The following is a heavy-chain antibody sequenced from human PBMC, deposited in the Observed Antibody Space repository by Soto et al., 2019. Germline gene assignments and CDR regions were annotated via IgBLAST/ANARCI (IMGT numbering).Heavy chain of an antibody. CDR2: IRSKANSYAT. CDR3: TRFTYYYDSSGYYLYYFDY. V-gene: IGHV3-73*02. CDR1: GFTFSGSA. D-gene: IGHD3-22*01. Sequence: EVQLVESGGGLVQPGGSLKLSCAASGFTFSGSAMHWVRQASGKGLEWVGRIRSKANSYATAYAASVKGRFTISRDDSKNTAYLQMNSLKTEDTAVYYCTRFTYYYDSSGYYLYYFDYWGQGTLVTVSS. J-gene: IGHJ4*02.